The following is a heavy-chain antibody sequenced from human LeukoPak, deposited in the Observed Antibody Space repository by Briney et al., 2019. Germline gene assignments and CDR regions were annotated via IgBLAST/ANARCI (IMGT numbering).Heavy chain of an antibody. Sequence: SETLSLTCTVSGGSISTYYWSWIRQPAGKGLEWIGRVYPSGRTSYNPSLENRVTMSVDTSKKQFSLKLHSVTAADTAVYYCASGGRISAANWFDPWGQGTLVTVSS. CDR1: GGSISTYY. CDR3: ASGGRISAANWFDP. D-gene: IGHD6-13*01. J-gene: IGHJ5*02. CDR2: VYPSGRT. V-gene: IGHV4-4*07.